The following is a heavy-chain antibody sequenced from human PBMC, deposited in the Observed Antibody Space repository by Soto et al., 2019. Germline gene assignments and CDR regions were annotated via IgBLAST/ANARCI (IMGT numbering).Heavy chain of an antibody. J-gene: IGHJ4*02. CDR2: IYWDDDK. D-gene: IGHD1-1*01. CDR3: AHRQLYNGAWNEGTFDY. V-gene: IGHV2-5*02. CDR1: GFSLTTRPVG. Sequence: QITLKESGPTLVKPTQTLTLTCTFSGFSLTTRPVGVGWIRQPPGQALEWVALIYWDDDKRYNPSLKTRVTITKDTPKNQVVLTMTNMDPVDTATYYCAHRQLYNGAWNEGTFDYWGQGALVTVSS.